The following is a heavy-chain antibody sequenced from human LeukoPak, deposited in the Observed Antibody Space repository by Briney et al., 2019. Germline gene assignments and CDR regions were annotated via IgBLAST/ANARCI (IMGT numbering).Heavy chain of an antibody. V-gene: IGHV1-69*05. CDR2: IIPIFGTA. Sequence: ASVKVSCKASGGTFSSYAISWVRQAPGQGLEWMGGIIPIFGTANYAQKFQGRVTITTDESTSTAYMELSSLRSEDTAVYYCARGADIVVGKGPSPFDYWGQGTLVTVSS. CDR1: GGTFSSYA. J-gene: IGHJ4*02. D-gene: IGHD2-2*01. CDR3: ARGADIVVGKGPSPFDY.